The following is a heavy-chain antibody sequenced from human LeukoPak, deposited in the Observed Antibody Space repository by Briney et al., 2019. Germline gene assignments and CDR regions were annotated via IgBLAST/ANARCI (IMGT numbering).Heavy chain of an antibody. CDR2: MYTSGST. D-gene: IGHD3-10*01. V-gene: IGHV4-4*07. Sequence: SETLSLTCTVSGGSISSYYWSWIRQPAGKGLQWIGRMYTSGSTNYNPSLKSRVTMSVDTSKNQFSLKLSSVTAADTAVYYCARGTLGYYYGSGSSNGGNWFDPWGQGTLVTVSS. J-gene: IGHJ5*02. CDR1: GGSISSYY. CDR3: ARGTLGYYYGSGSSNGGNWFDP.